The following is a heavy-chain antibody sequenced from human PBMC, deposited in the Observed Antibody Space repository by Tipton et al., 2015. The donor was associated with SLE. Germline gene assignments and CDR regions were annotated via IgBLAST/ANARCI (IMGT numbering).Heavy chain of an antibody. D-gene: IGHD2-21*02. J-gene: IGHJ5*02. CDR3: AREMVVTLNWFDP. V-gene: IGHV4-61*09. Sequence: TLSLTCTVSGSSISSGSYYWSWIRQPAGKGLEWIGHIYTSGSTNYNPSLKSRVTISVDTSKNQFSLKLSSVTAADTAVYYCAREMVVTLNWFDPWGQGTLVTVSS. CDR2: IYTSGST. CDR1: GSSISSGSYY.